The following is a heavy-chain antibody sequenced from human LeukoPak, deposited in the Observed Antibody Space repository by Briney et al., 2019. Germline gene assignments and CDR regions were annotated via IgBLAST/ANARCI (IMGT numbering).Heavy chain of an antibody. CDR1: GYTFTGYY. V-gene: IGHV1-2*02. CDR2: INPNSGGT. D-gene: IGHD4-11*01. Sequence: GASVKVSCKASGYTFTGYYMYWVRQAPGQGPEWMGWINPNSGGTNYAQKFQGRVTMTRDTSISTVYMELSRLRSDDTAVYYCARYRVTTMLDAFDIWGQGTMVTVSS. CDR3: ARYRVTTMLDAFDI. J-gene: IGHJ3*02.